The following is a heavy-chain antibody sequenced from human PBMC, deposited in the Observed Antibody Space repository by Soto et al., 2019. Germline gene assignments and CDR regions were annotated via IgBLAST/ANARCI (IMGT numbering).Heavy chain of an antibody. J-gene: IGHJ4*02. CDR2: IYWDDDK. CDR1: GFSLSTSGVG. D-gene: IGHD4-17*01. Sequence: QITLKESGPTLVKPTQTLTLTCTFSGFSLSTSGVGVGWIRQPPATALEWLALIYWDDDKRYSPSLKSRLTITKDTSKNQVVLTTTNMDPVDTATYYCAHSTTVVTIDYWGQGTLVTVSS. CDR3: AHSTTVVTIDY. V-gene: IGHV2-5*02.